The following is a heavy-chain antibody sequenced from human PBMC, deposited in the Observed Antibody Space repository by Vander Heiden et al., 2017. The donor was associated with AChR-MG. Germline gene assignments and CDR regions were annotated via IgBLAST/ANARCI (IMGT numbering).Heavy chain of an antibody. CDR3: AKDKWEGAFDY. Sequence: QVQLVESGGGVVQPGGSLRLSCAASGFTFSSYGMHWVRQAPGKGLEWVAFIRYDGSNKYYADSVKGRFTISRDNSKNTLYLQMNSLRAEDTAVYYCAKDKWEGAFDYWGQGTLVTVSS. CDR1: GFTFSSYG. CDR2: IRYDGSNK. J-gene: IGHJ4*02. V-gene: IGHV3-30*02. D-gene: IGHD1-26*01.